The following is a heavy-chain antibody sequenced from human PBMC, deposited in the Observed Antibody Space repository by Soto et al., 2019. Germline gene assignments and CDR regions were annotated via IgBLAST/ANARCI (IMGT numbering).Heavy chain of an antibody. Sequence: ASVKVSCKVSGYTLTELSMHWVRQAPGKGLEWMGGFDPEDGETIYAQKFQGRVTMTEDTSTDTAYMELSGLRSEDTAVYYCARGSTDYWYFDLWGRGTLVTVSS. J-gene: IGHJ2*01. CDR2: FDPEDGET. CDR3: ARGSTDYWYFDL. D-gene: IGHD2-2*01. CDR1: GYTLTELS. V-gene: IGHV1-24*01.